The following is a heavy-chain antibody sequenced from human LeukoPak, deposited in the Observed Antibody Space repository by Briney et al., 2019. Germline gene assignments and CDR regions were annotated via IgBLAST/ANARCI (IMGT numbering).Heavy chain of an antibody. CDR3: ARNPSSSWFVDY. J-gene: IGHJ4*02. V-gene: IGHV3-48*03. Sequence: GGSLRLSCAASGFTFSSHEMNWVRQAPGKGLEWVSWISSSGSSIYYADSVKGRFTISRDNAKNSLYLQMHSPRAEDTAVYYCARNPSSSWFVDYWGQGTLVTVSS. D-gene: IGHD6-13*01. CDR2: ISSSGSSI. CDR1: GFTFSSHE.